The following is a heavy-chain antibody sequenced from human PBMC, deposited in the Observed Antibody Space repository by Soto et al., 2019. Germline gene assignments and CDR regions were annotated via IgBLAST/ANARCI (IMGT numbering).Heavy chain of an antibody. Sequence: EVQLVESGGGLVQPGGSLRLSCAASGFTFSSFWLHWVRQAPGKGMVWVSRINIDGSSTSYADSVKGRFTISRDNAKNTLYLQMNSLIAEDTAVYYCARDAMITLDYWGQGPLVTVSS. J-gene: IGHJ4*02. CDR1: GFTFSSFW. CDR2: INIDGSST. D-gene: IGHD3-16*01. CDR3: ARDAMITLDY. V-gene: IGHV3-74*01.